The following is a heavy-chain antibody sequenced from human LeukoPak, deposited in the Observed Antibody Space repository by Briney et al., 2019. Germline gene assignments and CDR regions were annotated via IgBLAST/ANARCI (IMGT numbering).Heavy chain of an antibody. Sequence: GRSLRLSCAASGFTFDGYAMHWVRQAPGKGLEWVSGISWNSGSIGYADSVKGRFTISRDNAKNSLYLQMNSLRAEDTALYYCAKDFDYWGQGTLVTVSS. CDR1: GFTFDGYA. CDR3: AKDFDY. V-gene: IGHV3-9*01. J-gene: IGHJ4*02. CDR2: ISWNSGSI.